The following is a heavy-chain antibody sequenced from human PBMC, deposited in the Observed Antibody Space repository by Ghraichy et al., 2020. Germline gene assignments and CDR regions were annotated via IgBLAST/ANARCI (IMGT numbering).Heavy chain of an antibody. Sequence: SETLSLTCTVSGGSISSSSYYWGWIRQPPGKGLEWIGSIYYSGSTYYNPSLKSRVTISVDTSKNQFSLKLSSVTAADTAVYYCARRKILTYYDFWSGYYDYFDYWGQGTLVTVSS. D-gene: IGHD3-3*01. J-gene: IGHJ4*02. CDR1: GGSISSSSYY. V-gene: IGHV4-39*01. CDR2: IYYSGST. CDR3: ARRKILTYYDFWSGYYDYFDY.